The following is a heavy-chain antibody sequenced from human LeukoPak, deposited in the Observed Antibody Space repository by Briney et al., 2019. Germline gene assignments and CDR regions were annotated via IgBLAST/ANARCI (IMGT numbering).Heavy chain of an antibody. CDR2: ISAYNGNT. CDR3: ARSSRSYYDSSGYYS. J-gene: IGHJ4*02. CDR1: GYTFTSYG. V-gene: IGHV1-18*01. Sequence: ASVKVSCKASGYTFTSYGISWVRQAPGQGLEWMGWISAYNGNTNYAQKLQGRVTMTTGTSTSTAYMELRSLRSDDTAVYYCARSSRSYYDSSGYYSWGQGTLVTVSS. D-gene: IGHD3-22*01.